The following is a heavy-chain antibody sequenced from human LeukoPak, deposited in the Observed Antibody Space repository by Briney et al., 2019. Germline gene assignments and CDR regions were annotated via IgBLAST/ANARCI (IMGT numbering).Heavy chain of an antibody. V-gene: IGHV1-2*02. D-gene: IGHD5/OR15-5a*01. CDR2: INPTSGGA. CDR1: GYFLTAYY. J-gene: IGHJ4*02. CDR3: ARDVYRFLRYHFDV. Sequence: ASVKVSCKASGYFLTAYYMHWVQLAPGQGLEWMGWINPTSGGANYAQKLQGRVTLTRNTSLSTVYMEINGLQFDDSGVYFCARDVYRFLRYHFDVWGQGTPVTVFS.